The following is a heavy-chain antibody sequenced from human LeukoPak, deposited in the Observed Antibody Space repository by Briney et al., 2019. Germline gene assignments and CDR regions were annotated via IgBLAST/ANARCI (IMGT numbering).Heavy chain of an antibody. CDR2: ISAYNGNT. D-gene: IGHD2-2*01. V-gene: IGHV1-18*04. CDR3: ARDFEASPVGLFDY. J-gene: IGHJ4*02. Sequence: ASVKVSCKASGCTFTSYGISWVRQAPGQGLEWMGWISAYNGNTNYAQKLQGRVTMTTDTSTSTAYMELRSLRSDDTAVYYCARDFEASPVGLFDYWGQGTLVTVSS. CDR1: GCTFTSYG.